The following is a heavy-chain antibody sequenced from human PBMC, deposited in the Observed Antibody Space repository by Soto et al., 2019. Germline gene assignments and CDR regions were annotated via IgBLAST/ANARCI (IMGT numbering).Heavy chain of an antibody. CDR3: ARDNDRPQLGGNYYYILDV. Sequence: QVQLEQSGAEVKKPGSSVKVSCKASGGTFRTAAVSWVRQAPGQGLEWMGGIMPVFRTPDYAQKFHGRVTITADESTSTAYMELSGLRSDDTAVYYCARDNDRPQLGGNYYYILDVWGQGTKITGSS. D-gene: IGHD2-8*01. CDR2: IMPVFRTP. V-gene: IGHV1-69*12. CDR1: GGTFRTAA. J-gene: IGHJ6*02.